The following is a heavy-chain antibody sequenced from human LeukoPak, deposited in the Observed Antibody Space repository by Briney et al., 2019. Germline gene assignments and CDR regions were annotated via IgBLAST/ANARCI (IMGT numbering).Heavy chain of an antibody. Sequence: GALRLSCVASGFTFSDHYMTWIRQAPGKGLEWIANIYYTGTNNCNPSLKRRVTISVDTSKNQFSLRLSSVTAADTALYYCARLGSLDSSSFNWFDPWGQGTLVTVSS. CDR3: ARLGSLDSSSFNWFDP. CDR2: IYYTGTN. CDR1: GFTFSDHY. V-gene: IGHV4-34*01. D-gene: IGHD6-13*01. J-gene: IGHJ5*02.